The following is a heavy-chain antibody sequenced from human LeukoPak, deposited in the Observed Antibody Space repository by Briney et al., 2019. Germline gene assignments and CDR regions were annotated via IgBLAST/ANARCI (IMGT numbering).Heavy chain of an antibody. CDR2: MYYSGST. CDR3: ARDGRSGYEDL. J-gene: IGHJ5*02. V-gene: IGHV4-59*01. CDR1: GASISSYY. D-gene: IGHD5-12*01. Sequence: SETLSLTCTVSGASISSYYWTWIRQPPGKGLEWIGYMYYSGSTNYNPSLKSRVTISVDTSKNQFSLKLSSVTAADTAVYYCARDGRSGYEDLWGPGTLVTVSS.